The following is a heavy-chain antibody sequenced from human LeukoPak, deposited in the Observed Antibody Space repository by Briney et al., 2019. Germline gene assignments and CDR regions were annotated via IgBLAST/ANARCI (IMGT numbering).Heavy chain of an antibody. CDR1: GLTVSSYA. Sequence: GESLRLSCGASGLTVSSYAMSWVRQAPGKGLEWVSTIIGSAVNTYYADSVKGRFTISRDNSKNTLYLQMNSLRAEDTAVYFCAKGTYYYASGTSYTESFGDNWGQGTLVTVSS. D-gene: IGHD3-10*01. CDR2: IIGSAVNT. J-gene: IGHJ4*02. V-gene: IGHV3-23*01. CDR3: AKGTYYYASGTSYTESFGDN.